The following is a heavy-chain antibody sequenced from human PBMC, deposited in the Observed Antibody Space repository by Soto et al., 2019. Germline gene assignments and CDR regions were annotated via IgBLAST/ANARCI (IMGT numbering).Heavy chain of an antibody. Sequence: GGSLRLSCAASGFTFSDYSINWVRQAPGKGLEWVSSISRDSSYIYYAVSVKGRFTISRDNAKNSLYLQVNGLRAEDTAIYYCARVWEVYDNTGHYYYGMDVWGQGTTVTVSS. D-gene: IGHD3-22*01. CDR3: ARVWEVYDNTGHYYYGMDV. CDR2: ISRDSSYI. CDR1: GFTFSDYS. J-gene: IGHJ6*02. V-gene: IGHV3-21*01.